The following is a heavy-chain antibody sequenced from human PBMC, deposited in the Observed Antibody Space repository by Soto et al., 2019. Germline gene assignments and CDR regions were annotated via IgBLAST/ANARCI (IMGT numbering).Heavy chain of an antibody. Sequence: GGSLRLSCAASGSTFSSYWMHWVRQAPGKGLLWVSRINSDGSSTSYADSVKGRFTISRDNAKNTLYLQMNSLRAEDTAVYYCARDPYSSSFGDPAGWFDPWGQGTLVTVSS. CDR3: ARDPYSSSFGDPAGWFDP. D-gene: IGHD6-13*01. J-gene: IGHJ5*02. CDR1: GSTFSSYW. CDR2: INSDGSST. V-gene: IGHV3-74*01.